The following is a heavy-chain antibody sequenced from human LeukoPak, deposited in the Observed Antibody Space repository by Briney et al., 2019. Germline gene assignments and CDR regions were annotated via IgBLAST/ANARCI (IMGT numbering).Heavy chain of an antibody. D-gene: IGHD6-13*01. V-gene: IGHV4-59*01. J-gene: IGHJ4*02. Sequence: PSETLSLTRTVPGGSISSYYWSWIRQPPGKGLEWIGYIYYSGSTNYNPSLKSRVTISVDTSKNQFSLKLSSVTAADTAVYYCARVTAAGTPYYFDYWGQGTLITVSS. CDR3: ARVTAAGTPYYFDY. CDR1: GGSISSYY. CDR2: IYYSGST.